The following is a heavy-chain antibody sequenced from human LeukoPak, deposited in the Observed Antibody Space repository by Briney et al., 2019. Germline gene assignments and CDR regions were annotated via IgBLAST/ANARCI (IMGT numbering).Heavy chain of an antibody. Sequence: SETLSLTCAVCGGSFSGYYWSWIRQPPRKGLQWIGEINHSGSTNYNPSLKSRVNISVNTSKNQFSLKLSSVTAAATAVYYCAREGVSYCSSTGCPLGYWGQGTLVTVSS. J-gene: IGHJ4*02. V-gene: IGHV4-34*01. CDR3: AREGVSYCSSTGCPLGY. CDR2: INHSGST. CDR1: GGSFSGYY. D-gene: IGHD2-2*01.